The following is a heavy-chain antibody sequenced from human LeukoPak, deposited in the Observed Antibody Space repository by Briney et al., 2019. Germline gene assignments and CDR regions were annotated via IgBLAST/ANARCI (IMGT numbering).Heavy chain of an antibody. D-gene: IGHD3-22*01. CDR2: VSGIGATT. CDR1: GFTLRYYA. V-gene: IGHV3-23*01. J-gene: IGHJ4*02. CDR3: ATDYFDSSGDYTVDF. Sequence: PGGSLRLSCAASGFTLRYYAMSWVRQAPGKGLEWVSVVSGIGATTHYADSVKGRFTISRDNSKNTVYLQMNSQRAEDTAVYYCATDYFDSSGDYTVDFWGQGTLVTVSS.